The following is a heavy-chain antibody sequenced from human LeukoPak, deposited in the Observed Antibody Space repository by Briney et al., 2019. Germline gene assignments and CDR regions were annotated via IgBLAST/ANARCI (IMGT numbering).Heavy chain of an antibody. CDR2: IYYSGST. V-gene: IGHV4-59*01. CDR3: ARYNYGFWSGYSKWFDP. CDR1: GGSISSSY. J-gene: IGHJ5*02. D-gene: IGHD3-3*01. Sequence: SETLSLTCTVSGGSISSSYWSWIRQPPGKGLEWIGCIYYSGSTNYNPSLKSRVTISVDTSKNQFSLKLSSVTAADTAVYYCARYNYGFWSGYSKWFDPWGQGTLVTVSS.